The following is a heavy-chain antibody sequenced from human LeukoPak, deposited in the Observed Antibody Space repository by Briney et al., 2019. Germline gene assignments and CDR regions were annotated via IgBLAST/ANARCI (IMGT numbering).Heavy chain of an antibody. CDR3: AREAVQWLSWFDF. CDR1: GYSFTGYY. J-gene: IGHJ4*02. V-gene: IGHV1-2*02. CDR2: INPNSGVT. D-gene: IGHD6-19*01. Sequence: GASVKVSCKASGYSFTGYYIHCVRQASGQGLEWMGWINPNSGVTNYAQKFQGRVTMTRDTSINTAYMELSSLRSDDTAVYYCAREAVQWLSWFDFWGQGTLVTVSS.